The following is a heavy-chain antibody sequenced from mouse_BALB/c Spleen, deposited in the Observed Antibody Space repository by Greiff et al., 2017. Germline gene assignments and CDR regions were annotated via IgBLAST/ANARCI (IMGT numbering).Heavy chain of an antibody. J-gene: IGHJ3*01. CDR1: GFTFSDYY. CDR2: ISDGGSYT. CDR3: ARDGRNGNAWFAY. Sequence: DVQLVESGGGLVKPGGSLKLSCAASGFTFSDYYMYWVRQTPEKRLEWVATISDGGSYTYYPDSVKGRFTISRDNAKNNLYLQMSSLKSEDTAMYYCARDGRNGNAWFAYWGQGTLVTVSA. V-gene: IGHV5-4*02. D-gene: IGHD2-1*01.